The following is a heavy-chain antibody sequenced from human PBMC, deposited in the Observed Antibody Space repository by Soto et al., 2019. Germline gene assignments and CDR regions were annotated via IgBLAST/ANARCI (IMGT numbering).Heavy chain of an antibody. V-gene: IGHV3-64D*06. D-gene: IGHD3-22*01. CDR2: ISTNGGST. CDR1: GFTFSIYA. Sequence: QPGGSLRLSCSASGFTFSIYAMHWVRQAPGKGLEYVSSISTNGGSTHYADSVKGRFTISRDNSKNTQYLQMSSLRADDTAVYYCVKGEYYYDSSGYYPFAYWGQGT. J-gene: IGHJ4*02. CDR3: VKGEYYYDSSGYYPFAY.